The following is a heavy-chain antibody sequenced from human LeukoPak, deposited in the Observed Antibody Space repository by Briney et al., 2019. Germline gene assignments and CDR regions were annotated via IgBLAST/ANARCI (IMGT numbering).Heavy chain of an antibody. D-gene: IGHD2-21*02. CDR3: ARDGYCGGDCYGH. Sequence: SVKVSCKASGGTFSSYAISWVRQAPGQGLEWMGGIIPIYGTANYAQKFQGRVTITADKSTSTAYMELSSLRSEDTAVYCCARDGYCGGDCYGHGGQGTLVTVSS. V-gene: IGHV1-69*06. J-gene: IGHJ4*02. CDR1: GGTFSSYA. CDR2: IIPIYGTA.